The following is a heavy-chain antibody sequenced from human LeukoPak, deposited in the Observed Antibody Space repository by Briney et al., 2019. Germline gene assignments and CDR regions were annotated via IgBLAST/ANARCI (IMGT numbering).Heavy chain of an antibody. D-gene: IGHD6-19*01. CDR1: GFTFSSYS. Sequence: GGSLRLSCAASGFTFSSYSMNWVRQAPGKGLEWVSYISSSSSTIYYADSVKGRFTVSRDNAKKSLYLQMNSLRAEDTAVYYCARKGGYSSGWYVYWGQGTLVTVSS. CDR2: ISSSSSTI. V-gene: IGHV3-48*04. CDR3: ARKGGYSSGWYVY. J-gene: IGHJ4*02.